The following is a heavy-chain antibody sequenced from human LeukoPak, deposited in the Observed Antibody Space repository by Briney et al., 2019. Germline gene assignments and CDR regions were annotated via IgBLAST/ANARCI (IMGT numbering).Heavy chain of an antibody. Sequence: SQTLSLTCAISGDSVSSNSAAWNWIRQSPSRGLEWLGRTYYRSKWYNDYAVSVKSRITINPDASKNQFSLQLNSVTPEDTAVYYCARVGGIVGARQSFDYWGQGTLVTVSS. CDR1: GDSVSSNSAA. V-gene: IGHV6-1*01. CDR3: ARVGGIVGARQSFDY. CDR2: TYYRSKWYN. D-gene: IGHD1-26*01. J-gene: IGHJ4*02.